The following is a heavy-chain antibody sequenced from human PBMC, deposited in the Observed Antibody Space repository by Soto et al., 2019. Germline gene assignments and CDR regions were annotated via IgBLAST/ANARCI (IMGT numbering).Heavy chain of an antibody. D-gene: IGHD3-22*01. CDR1: GYTFTSYG. CDR3: ARVRYYYDSSGYSQAEPPDY. J-gene: IGHJ4*01. Sequence: ASVKVSCKASGYTFTSYGISWVRQAPGQGLEWMGWISAYNGNTNYAQKLQGRVTMTTDTSTSTAYMELRSLRSDDTAVYYCARVRYYYDSSGYSQAEPPDYWGQ. CDR2: ISAYNGNT. V-gene: IGHV1-18*01.